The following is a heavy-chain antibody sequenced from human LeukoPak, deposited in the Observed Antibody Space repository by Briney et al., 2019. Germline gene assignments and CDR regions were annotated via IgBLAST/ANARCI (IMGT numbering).Heavy chain of an antibody. J-gene: IGHJ6*02. D-gene: IGHD2-15*01. Sequence: GGSLRLSCAASGFTFSSYGMHWVRQAPGKGLEWVAVISYDGSKKYYADSVKGRFTISRDNSKNTLYLQMNSLRAEDTAVYYCAKDWGGSGYGMDVWGQGTTVTVSS. V-gene: IGHV3-30*18. CDR2: ISYDGSKK. CDR3: AKDWGGSGYGMDV. CDR1: GFTFSSYG.